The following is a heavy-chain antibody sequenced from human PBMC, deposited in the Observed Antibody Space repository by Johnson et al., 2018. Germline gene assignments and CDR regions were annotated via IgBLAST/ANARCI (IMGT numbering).Heavy chain of an antibody. V-gene: IGHV3-30*03. J-gene: IGHJ6*03. CDR3: ASTGGGMATLPPFYYYYYMDV. Sequence: QVQLVQSGGGVVQPGRSLRLSCAASGFTFSGYGMYWVRQAPGKGLEWVAVISYDGSNKYYADSVKGRFTISRDNSKNTLCLQMNSLRAEDTAVYYCASTGGGMATLPPFYYYYYMDVWGKGTTVTVSS. CDR2: ISYDGSNK. CDR1: GFTFSGYG. D-gene: IGHD5-24*01.